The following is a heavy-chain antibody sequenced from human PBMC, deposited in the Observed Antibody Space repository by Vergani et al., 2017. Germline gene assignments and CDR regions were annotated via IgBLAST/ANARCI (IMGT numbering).Heavy chain of an antibody. J-gene: IGHJ6*03. CDR1: GGSISSYY. CDR2: IYYSGST. CDR3: ARQGASALLYYYYMDV. V-gene: IGHV4-59*08. Sequence: QVQLQESGPGLVKPSETLSLTCTVSGGSISSYYWSWIRQPPGKGLEWIGYIYYSGSTNYNPSLKSRVTISVDTSKNQFSLKLSSVTAADTAVYYCARQGASALLYYYYMDVWGKGTTVTVSS.